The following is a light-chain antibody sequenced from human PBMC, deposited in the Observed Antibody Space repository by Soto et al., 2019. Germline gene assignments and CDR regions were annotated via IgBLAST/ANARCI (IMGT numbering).Light chain of an antibody. CDR3: SSYRSRSTLDVV. Sequence: QSALTQPASVSGSPGPSITISCTGASSDVGGYDFVSWYQQHPGKAPKLMIYDVSNRPSGVSNRFSGSKSGNTASLTISGLQAEDEADYYCSSYRSRSTLDVVFGGGTKLTVL. CDR2: DVS. J-gene: IGLJ2*01. CDR1: SSDVGGYDF. V-gene: IGLV2-14*03.